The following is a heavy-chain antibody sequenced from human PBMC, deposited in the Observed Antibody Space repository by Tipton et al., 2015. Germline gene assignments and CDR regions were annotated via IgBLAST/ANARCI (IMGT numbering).Heavy chain of an antibody. J-gene: IGHJ6*02. Sequence: GLVKPSETLSLTCTVSGGSISSYYWSWIRQPPGKGLEWIGYIYYSGSTNYNPSLKSRVTISVDTSKNQFSLKLSSVTAADTAVYYCAKDGVVTTLGAYYYGMDVWGQGTTVTVSS. CDR3: AKDGVVTTLGAYYYGMDV. D-gene: IGHD3-16*01. CDR1: GGSISSYY. V-gene: IGHV4-59*12. CDR2: IYYSGST.